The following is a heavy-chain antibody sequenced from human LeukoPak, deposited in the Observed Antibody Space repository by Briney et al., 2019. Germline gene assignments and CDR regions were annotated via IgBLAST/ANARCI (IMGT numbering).Heavy chain of an antibody. CDR1: GGSISSSSYY. Sequence: SETLSLTCTVSGGSISSSSYYWGWIRQPPGKGLEWIGSIYYSGSTYYNPSLKSRVTISVDTSKNQFSLKLSSVTAADTAVYYCARIRTVPGRSGAFDIWGQGTMVTVSS. CDR2: IYYSGST. J-gene: IGHJ3*02. V-gene: IGHV4-39*07. CDR3: ARIRTVPGRSGAFDI. D-gene: IGHD3-10*01.